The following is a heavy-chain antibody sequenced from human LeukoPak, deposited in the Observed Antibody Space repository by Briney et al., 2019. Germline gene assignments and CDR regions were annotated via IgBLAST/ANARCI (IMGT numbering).Heavy chain of an antibody. CDR2: INGYGSST. CDR1: GFTFSSYW. D-gene: IGHD6-13*01. Sequence: GGSLRLSCAASGFTFSSYWMHWVRQAPGKGLVWVSRINGYGSSTSYADSVKGRFTISRDSAKNTLHLQLNSLRAEDTAVYYCAREEGLSSSWGYWGQGTLVTVSS. J-gene: IGHJ4*02. CDR3: AREEGLSSSWGY. V-gene: IGHV3-74*01.